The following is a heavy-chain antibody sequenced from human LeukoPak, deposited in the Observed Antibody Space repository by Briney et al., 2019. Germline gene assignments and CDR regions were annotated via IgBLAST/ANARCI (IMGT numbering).Heavy chain of an antibody. D-gene: IGHD3-22*01. V-gene: IGHV1-8*01. CDR1: GYTFTSYD. J-gene: IGHJ4*02. CDR3: ARASWHYDSSGYYGDRGLDY. Sequence: AASVKVSCKASGYTFTSYDINWVRQATGQGLEWMGWMNPNSGNTGYAQKFQGRVTLTRNTSICTAYMELSSLRSEDTAVYYCARASWHYDSSGYYGDRGLDYWGQGTLVTVFS. CDR2: MNPNSGNT.